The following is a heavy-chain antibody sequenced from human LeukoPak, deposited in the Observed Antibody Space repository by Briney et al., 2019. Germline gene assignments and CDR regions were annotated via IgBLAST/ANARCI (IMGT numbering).Heavy chain of an antibody. CDR2: IYSGGST. D-gene: IGHD2-2*01. V-gene: IGHV3-53*04. J-gene: IGHJ4*02. Sequence: GGSLRLSCAASGVTVSSNYMSCVRQAPGKGLEWVSVIYSGGSTYYADSVKGRFTISGHNSKNTLYLQMNSLRAEDTAVYYCARGDCSSTSCYLDYWGQGTLVTVSS. CDR1: GVTVSSNY. CDR3: ARGDCSSTSCYLDY.